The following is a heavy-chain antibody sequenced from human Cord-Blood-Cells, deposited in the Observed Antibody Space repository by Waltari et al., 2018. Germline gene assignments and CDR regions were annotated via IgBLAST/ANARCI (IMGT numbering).Heavy chain of an antibody. Sequence: QVQLVQSGAEVKTPGASVEVSCKVSGYTLTALSMHWVRQGPGKGLEWMGGFDPEDGETIYAQKFQGRVTMTEDTSTDTAYMELSSLRSEDTAVYYCATVGSSSFSVSVTDYWGQGTLVTVSS. CDR3: ATVGSSSFSVSVTDY. D-gene: IGHD6-6*01. CDR1: GYTLTALS. V-gene: IGHV1-24*01. J-gene: IGHJ4*02. CDR2: FDPEDGET.